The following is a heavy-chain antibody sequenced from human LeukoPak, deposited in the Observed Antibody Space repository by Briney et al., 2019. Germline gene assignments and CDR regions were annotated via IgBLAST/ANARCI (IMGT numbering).Heavy chain of an antibody. V-gene: IGHV4-31*03. D-gene: IGHD2-2*01. CDR2: IYYSGST. CDR1: GGSISRGGYY. J-gene: IGHJ4*02. CDR3: ARDACSSTSCSFDY. Sequence: PSETLSLTCTVSGGSISRGGYYWSWIRQHPGKGLEWIGYIYYSGSTYYNPSLKRRVTISVDTSKNQFSLKLSSVTAADTAVDYCARDACSSTSCSFDYWGQGTLVTVSS.